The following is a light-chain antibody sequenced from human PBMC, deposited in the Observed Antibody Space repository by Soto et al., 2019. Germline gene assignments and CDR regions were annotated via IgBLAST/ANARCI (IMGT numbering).Light chain of an antibody. CDR1: TSDVGAYKY. J-gene: IGLJ1*01. CDR2: DVN. V-gene: IGLV2-14*01. Sequence: QSALTQPASVSGSPGQSITISCTGTTSDVGAYKYVSWYQLQTGKAPKLIIYDVNNRPSGVPNRFSGSKSDNTASLTISGLQAEDEADYYCSSFTSYSTYVFGTGTKLTVL. CDR3: SSFTSYSTYV.